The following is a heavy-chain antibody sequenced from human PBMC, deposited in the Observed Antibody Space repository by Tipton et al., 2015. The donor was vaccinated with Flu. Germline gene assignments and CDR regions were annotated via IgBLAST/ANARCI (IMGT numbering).Heavy chain of an antibody. CDR3: ARGLKMVGSGWGRPIDI. CDR1: GFSFSNYE. J-gene: IGHJ3*02. V-gene: IGHV3-48*03. CDR2: ISTSGGTV. D-gene: IGHD3-16*01. Sequence: GPLRLSCEVSGFSFSNYEMHWVRQAPGKGPEWLSYISTSGGTVYYAASVKGRYSASRDNANNLLYLQMSSLRAEDTAVYYCARGLKMVGSGWGRPIDIWGQGTTVTVSS.